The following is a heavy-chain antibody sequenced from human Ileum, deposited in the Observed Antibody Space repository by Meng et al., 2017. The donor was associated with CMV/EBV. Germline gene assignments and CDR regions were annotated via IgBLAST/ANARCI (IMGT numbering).Heavy chain of an antibody. CDR3: AKDKGLRFLEWFSV. V-gene: IGHV3-21*01. CDR1: GFTFSSYT. J-gene: IGHJ4*02. D-gene: IGHD3-3*01. CDR2: IILNNYR. Sequence: GESLKISCETSGFTFSSYTMNWVRQPPGKGLEWVASIILNNYRDYADSVKGRFAISRDNAKNSLYLQMNNLRAEDTAVYYCAKDKGLRFLEWFSVRGQKTMVTVSS.